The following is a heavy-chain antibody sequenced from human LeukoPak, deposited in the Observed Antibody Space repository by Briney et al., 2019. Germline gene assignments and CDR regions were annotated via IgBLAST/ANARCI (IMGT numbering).Heavy chain of an antibody. CDR2: ISSGSATI. CDR1: GFTFSIYG. V-gene: IGHV3-48*01. Sequence: GGSLRLSGAASGFTFSIYGMNWVRQAPGKGLEWVSFISSGSATIYYADSVKGRFSISRDDGTNSLYLQMNSLTADDTAVYYCVTGDWSWGQGTLVTVSS. CDR3: VTGDWS. D-gene: IGHD1-14*01. J-gene: IGHJ5*02.